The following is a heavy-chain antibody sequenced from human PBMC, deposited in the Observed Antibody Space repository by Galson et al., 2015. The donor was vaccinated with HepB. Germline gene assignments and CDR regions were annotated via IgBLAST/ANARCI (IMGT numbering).Heavy chain of an antibody. D-gene: IGHD1-26*01. V-gene: IGHV2-70*13. Sequence: PALVKPTQTLTLTCTFSGFSFTTAGMCVSWIRQPPGGALEWLALLSWDDRKYYSASLTTRLTIAKDDFRNQVVLTMTNMDPADTGTYYCVQNDGIGSWFDSWGQGTPVTVSS. CDR3: VQNDGIGSWFDS. CDR1: GFSFTTAGMC. CDR2: LSWDDRK. J-gene: IGHJ5*01.